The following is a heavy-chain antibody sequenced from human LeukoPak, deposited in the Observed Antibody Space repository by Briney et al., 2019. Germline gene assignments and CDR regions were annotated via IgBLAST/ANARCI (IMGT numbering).Heavy chain of an antibody. CDR3: VKDNGRYRNNYFDY. D-gene: IGHD1-26*01. V-gene: IGHV3-23*01. CDR1: GFSSRYA. Sequence: PGESLGLSCAASGFSSRYAMSWVRQTLEKGLEWVATISGSGGGTYYADSVEGRFAISRDDSKNTLYLQMKSLSAEDTAVYYCVKDNGRYRNNYFDYWGQGALVTVSS. CDR2: ISGSGGGT. J-gene: IGHJ4*02.